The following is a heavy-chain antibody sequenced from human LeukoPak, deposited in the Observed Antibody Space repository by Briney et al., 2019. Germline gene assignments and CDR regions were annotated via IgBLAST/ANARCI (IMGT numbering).Heavy chain of an antibody. D-gene: IGHD2-2*02. CDR3: ARVGGSVVPAAIGLDY. CDR2: IYYTGST. CDR1: GASINTGDSY. Sequence: SQTLSLTCTVSGASINTGDSYWSWIRQPPGKGLEWIGYIYYTGSTYYNPSLKGRVTISVDTSKNQFSLKLTSVTAADTAVYFCARVGGSVVPAAIGLDYWGQGTLVTVSS. V-gene: IGHV4-30-4*08. J-gene: IGHJ4*02.